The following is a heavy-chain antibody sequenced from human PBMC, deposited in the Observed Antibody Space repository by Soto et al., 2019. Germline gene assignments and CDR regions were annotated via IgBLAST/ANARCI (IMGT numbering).Heavy chain of an antibody. CDR1: GFTFTSSA. V-gene: IGHV1-58*01. D-gene: IGHD6-6*01. CDR3: AADEGYSSSSSYYYYGMDV. CDR2: IVVGSGNT. J-gene: IGHJ6*02. Sequence: SVKVSCKASGFTFTSSAVQWVRQARGQRLEWIGWIVVGSGNTNYAQKFQERVTITRDMSTGTAYMELSSLRSEDTAVYYCAADEGYSSSSSYYYYGMDVWGQGTTVTVSS.